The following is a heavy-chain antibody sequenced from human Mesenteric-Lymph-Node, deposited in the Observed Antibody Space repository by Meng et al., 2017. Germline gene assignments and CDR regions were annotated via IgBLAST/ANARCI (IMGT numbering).Heavy chain of an antibody. J-gene: IGHJ1*01. CDR1: GFTFSSYA. CDR3: AKDRRITTIVVGS. CDR2: STGSGGSI. V-gene: IGHV3-23*01. Sequence: GGSLRLSCAASGFTFSSYAMSWVRQAPGKGLEWVSGSTGSGGSITYADSVKGRFTMSRDNSKNTVYLEMNSLRAEDTAVYYCAKDRRITTIVVGSWGQGTLVTVSS. D-gene: IGHD3-22*01.